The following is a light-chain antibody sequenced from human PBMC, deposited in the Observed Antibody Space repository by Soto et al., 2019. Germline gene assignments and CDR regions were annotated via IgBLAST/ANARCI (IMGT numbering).Light chain of an antibody. CDR1: QSVSSSY. Sequence: DMVLTQSPGTLSLSPEERATLSCRASQSVSSSYLAWYQQRPGQAPRLLIYVASRRATGLTDRFSGSGSGTDFTITISRLEQEEFAVYYCQQYGSSPGTFGQGTKLEIK. CDR3: QQYGSSPGT. CDR2: VAS. J-gene: IGKJ2*01. V-gene: IGKV3-20*01.